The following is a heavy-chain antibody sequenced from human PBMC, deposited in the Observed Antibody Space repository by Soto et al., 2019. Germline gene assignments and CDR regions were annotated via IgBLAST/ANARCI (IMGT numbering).Heavy chain of an antibody. CDR3: ARYYCANSNCYEGYYYNAMDV. CDR1: GDTFSSYT. CDR2: VIPFLDIS. Sequence: QVQLVQSGAEVKKPGSSVSVSCKASGDTFSSYTFSWVRQAPGQGLEWMGRVIPFLDISNYAQKFHGRVTITADKVTSTVYMELSSLTSEDTAVYYCARYYCANSNCYEGYYYNAMDVWGQGTTVTVSS. V-gene: IGHV1-69*02. J-gene: IGHJ6*02. D-gene: IGHD3-10*01.